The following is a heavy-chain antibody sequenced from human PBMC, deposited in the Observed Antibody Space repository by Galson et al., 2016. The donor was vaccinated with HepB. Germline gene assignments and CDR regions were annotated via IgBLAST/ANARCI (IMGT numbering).Heavy chain of an antibody. Sequence: SLRLSCAASGFTFSSSWMHWVRQAPGKGLVWVSRINSDGSTTTYGDAVKGRFTISRDNAKNTLYLQMNSLRVEDTAVYCCTRGRSGSHYVYWGQGTLVSVSS. CDR1: GFTFSSSW. CDR3: TRGRSGSHYVY. CDR2: INSDGSTT. J-gene: IGHJ4*02. D-gene: IGHD1-26*01. V-gene: IGHV3-74*01.